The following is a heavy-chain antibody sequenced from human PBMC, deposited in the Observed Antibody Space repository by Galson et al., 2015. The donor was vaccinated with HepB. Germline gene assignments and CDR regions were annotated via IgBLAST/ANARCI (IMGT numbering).Heavy chain of an antibody. CDR2: ITSSGGNS. Sequence: SLRLSCAASGFGFTRYAMTWVRQAPGKGLEWVSSITSSGGNSYYTDSVKGRFTVSRDNSKNTLLLQLNGLRAEDTAMYFCAKDGIMVANNPYHFHYWGQGTLVTVSS. D-gene: IGHD2-15*01. J-gene: IGHJ4*02. V-gene: IGHV3-23*01. CDR1: GFGFTRYA. CDR3: AKDGIMVANNPYHFHY.